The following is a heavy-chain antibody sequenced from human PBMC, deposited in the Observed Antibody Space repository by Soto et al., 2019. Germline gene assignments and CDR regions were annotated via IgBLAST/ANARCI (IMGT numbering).Heavy chain of an antibody. CDR3: AEESTVAGRRFLDY. CDR2: ISGSGGST. Sequence: QRLSWGAAGVKIINLGVSWVLKDPGKGLEWVSAISGSGGSTYYEDSVKGRFNISRDNSKNTLYLQMNSLRAEETAVYYCAEESTVAGRRFLDYWGQGSLVT. CDR1: GVKIINLG. D-gene: IGHD6-19*01. J-gene: IGHJ4*02. V-gene: IGHV3-23*01.